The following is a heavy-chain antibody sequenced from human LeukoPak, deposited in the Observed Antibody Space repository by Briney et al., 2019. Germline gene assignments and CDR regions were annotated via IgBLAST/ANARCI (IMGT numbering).Heavy chain of an antibody. Sequence: SETLSLTCTVSGGSISSYYWSWIRQPPGKGLEGMGYIYYSGSTNYNPSLKSRVTISVDTSKNQFSLKLSSVTAADTAVYYCARSRITMVRGVIDYYFDYWGQGTLVTVSS. CDR1: GGSISSYY. D-gene: IGHD3-10*01. J-gene: IGHJ4*02. CDR2: IYYSGST. V-gene: IGHV4-59*01. CDR3: ARSRITMVRGVIDYYFDY.